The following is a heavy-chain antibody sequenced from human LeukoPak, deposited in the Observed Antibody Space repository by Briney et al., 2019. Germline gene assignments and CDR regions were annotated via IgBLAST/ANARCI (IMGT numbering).Heavy chain of an antibody. J-gene: IGHJ6*02. CDR1: GFTFSSYS. CDR3: ARSVESPSVYYYYGMDV. CDR2: ISSSSSTI. D-gene: IGHD5/OR15-5a*01. V-gene: IGHV3-48*01. Sequence: PGGSLRLSCAASGFTFSSYSMNWVRQAPGKGLEWVSYISSSSSTIYYADSVKGRFTISRDNAKNSLYLQMNSLRAEDTAVYYCARSVESPSVYYYYGMDVWGQGTTVTVSS.